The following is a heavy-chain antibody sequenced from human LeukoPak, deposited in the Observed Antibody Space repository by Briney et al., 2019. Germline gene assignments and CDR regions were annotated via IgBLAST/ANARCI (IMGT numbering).Heavy chain of an antibody. Sequence: ASVKVSCKASGYTFTGYYMHWVRQAPGQGLEWMGWINPNSGGTNYAQKFQGRVTMTRDTSISTAYMELSRLRSDDTAVYYCARDRLRIPAAGTERIVNGFAPGGQEPRVTVPS. D-gene: IGHD6-13*01. J-gene: IGHJ5*02. CDR2: INPNSGGT. CDR1: GYTFTGYY. V-gene: IGHV1-2*02. CDR3: ARDRLRIPAAGTERIVNGFAP.